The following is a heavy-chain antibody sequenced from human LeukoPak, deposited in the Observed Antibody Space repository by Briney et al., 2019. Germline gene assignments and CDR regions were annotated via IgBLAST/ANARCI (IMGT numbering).Heavy chain of an antibody. V-gene: IGHV3-30*18. D-gene: IGHD3-3*01. J-gene: IGHJ6*02. CDR2: ISYDGSNK. CDR1: GFTFSSYG. CDR3: AKDRFTYYYGMDV. Sequence: GKSLRLSCAASGFTFSSYGMHWVRQAPGKGLEWVAVISYDGSNKHYADSVKRLFTISRDNSKNTLYPQKNSLRAEHAAVYYCAKDRFTYYYGMDVWGQRTTVTVSS.